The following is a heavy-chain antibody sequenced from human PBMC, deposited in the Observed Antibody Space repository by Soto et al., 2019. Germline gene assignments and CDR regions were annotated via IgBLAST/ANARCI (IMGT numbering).Heavy chain of an antibody. CDR2: IYPCDSDT. Sequence: PGESLKISCKGSGYSFTNYWIGWVRQMRGKGLEWMWIIYPCDSDTRYSPSFQGQVTISADKSISTAYLQWSSLKASDTAMYYCARGTVSSDLDYWGQGTLVTVSS. CDR3: ARGTVSSDLDY. CDR1: GYSFTNYW. V-gene: IGHV5-51*01. J-gene: IGHJ4*02.